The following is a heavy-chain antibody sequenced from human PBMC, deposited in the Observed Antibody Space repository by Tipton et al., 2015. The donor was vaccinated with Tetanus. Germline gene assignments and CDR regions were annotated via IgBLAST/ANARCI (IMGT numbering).Heavy chain of an antibody. CDR2: INSDGSST. J-gene: IGHJ4*02. V-gene: IGHV3-74*01. Sequence: SLRLSCAASGFTFSSYWMHWVRQAPGKGLVWVSRINSDGSSTTYADSVKGRFTISRDNAKNTLFLRMNSLRAEDTAVYYCARAGRDGDNIDYWGQGTLVTVSS. CDR3: ARAGRDGDNIDY. D-gene: IGHD5-24*01. CDR1: GFTFSSYW.